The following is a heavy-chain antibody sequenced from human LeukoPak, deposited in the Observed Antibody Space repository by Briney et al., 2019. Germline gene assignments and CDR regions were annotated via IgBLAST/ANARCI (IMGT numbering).Heavy chain of an antibody. CDR1: GFTFSSYA. CDR3: AREGTVTPGGLYWYFDL. CDR2: IRGSGAGT. J-gene: IGHJ2*01. V-gene: IGHV3-23*01. D-gene: IGHD4-17*01. Sequence: PGGSLRLSRAASGFTFSSYAMSWVRQAPGKGLEWVSGIRGSGAGTDYADSVKGRFTISRDNSQNTLSLQLNSLRGGDTAVYYCAREGTVTPGGLYWYFDLWGRGTLVTVSS.